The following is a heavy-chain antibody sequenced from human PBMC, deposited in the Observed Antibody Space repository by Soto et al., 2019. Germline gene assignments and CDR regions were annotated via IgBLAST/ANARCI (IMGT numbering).Heavy chain of an antibody. J-gene: IGHJ5*02. CDR3: ARLGPYASGTYSFRHNRFDP. V-gene: IGHV3-53*01. CDR2: IFIGGTT. D-gene: IGHD3-10*01. CDR1: GFTVRTSH. Sequence: EVQLVESGGGLIQPGGSLRLSCAASGFTVRTSHMTWVRQAPGKGLEWVSVIFIGGTTQYAASVKGRFTISSDNSKNTLYLQMNSLRVEDTAVYYCARLGPYASGTYSFRHNRFDPLGHGTLVTVSP.